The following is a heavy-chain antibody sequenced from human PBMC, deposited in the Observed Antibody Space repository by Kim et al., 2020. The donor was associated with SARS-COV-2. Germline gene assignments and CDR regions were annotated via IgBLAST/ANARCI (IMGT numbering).Heavy chain of an antibody. Sequence: PSLQIRVTISLDTSKNQFSLKLSSVTAADTAVYYCAGREEVVAATYYFDYWGQGTLVTISS. CDR3: AGREEVVAATYYFDY. D-gene: IGHD2-15*01. J-gene: IGHJ4*02. V-gene: IGHV4-39*01.